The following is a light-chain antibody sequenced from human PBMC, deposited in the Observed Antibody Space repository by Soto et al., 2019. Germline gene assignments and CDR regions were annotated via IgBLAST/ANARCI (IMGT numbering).Light chain of an antibody. J-gene: IGLJ1*01. CDR3: QVWDSSSDHPYV. CDR1: NIESKS. V-gene: IGLV3-21*02. CDR2: VDS. Sequence: SYELTQPPSVSVAPGQTARITCGGNNIESKSVHWYQQRPGQAPVLVIYVDSDRPSGIPDRFSASTSGNTATLTISRVEAGDEADYYCQVWDSSSDHPYVFGTGTKVTVL.